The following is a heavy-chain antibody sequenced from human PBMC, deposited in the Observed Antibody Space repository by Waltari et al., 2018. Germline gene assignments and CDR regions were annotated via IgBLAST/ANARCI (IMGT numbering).Heavy chain of an antibody. CDR3: ARSIPKKQQLVQPNWVDP. D-gene: IGHD6-13*01. J-gene: IGHJ5*02. CDR2: INPSGGST. V-gene: IGHV1-46*01. CDR1: GYTFTSYY. Sequence: QVQLVQSGAEVKKPGASVKVSCKASGYTFTSYYMHWVRQAPGQGLEWMGIINPSGGSTSYAQNFQGRVTMTRDTSTSTVYMELSSLRSEDTAVYYCARSIPKKQQLVQPNWVDPWGQGTLVTVSS.